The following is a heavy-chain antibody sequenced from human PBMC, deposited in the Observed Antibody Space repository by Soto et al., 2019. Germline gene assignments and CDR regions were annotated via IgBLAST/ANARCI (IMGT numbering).Heavy chain of an antibody. J-gene: IGHJ4*02. V-gene: IGHV4-39*01. CDR3: ARLPYDFWSGYYLGYFDY. CDR1: GGSISSSSYY. CDR2: IYYSGST. Sequence: ETLSLTCTVSGGSISSSSYYWGWIRQPPGKGLEWIGSIYYSGSTYYNPSLKSRVTISVDTSKNQFSLKLSSVTAADTAVYYCARLPYDFWSGYYLGYFDYWGQGTLVTVSS. D-gene: IGHD3-3*01.